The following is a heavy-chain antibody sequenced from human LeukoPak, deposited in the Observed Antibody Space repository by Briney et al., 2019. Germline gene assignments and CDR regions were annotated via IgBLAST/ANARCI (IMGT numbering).Heavy chain of an antibody. CDR2: IYHSGST. D-gene: IGHD6-6*01. CDR1: SGSISSDNHY. J-gene: IGHJ4*02. CDR3: APTGHSSSSTPG. Sequence: SETLSLTCTVSSGSISSDNHYWGWIRQPPGKGLEWIACIYHSGSTYYNESLKSRVTISVDTSKNQFSLKLSSVTAADTAVYYCAPTGHSSSSTPGWGQGTLVTVSS. V-gene: IGHV4-39*07.